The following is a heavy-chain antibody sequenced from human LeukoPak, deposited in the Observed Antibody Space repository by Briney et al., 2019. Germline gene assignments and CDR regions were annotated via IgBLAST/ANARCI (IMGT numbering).Heavy chain of an antibody. CDR2: ISGSGGST. CDR1: GGSISSYY. V-gene: IGHV3-23*01. Sequence: PSETLSLTCTVSGGSISSYYWSWVRQAPGKGLEWVSAISGSGGSTYYADSVKGRFTISRVNSKNTLYLQMDSLRAEDTAVYYCAKEEGYNYLRAFDIWGQGTMVTVSS. D-gene: IGHD5-24*01. J-gene: IGHJ3*02. CDR3: AKEEGYNYLRAFDI.